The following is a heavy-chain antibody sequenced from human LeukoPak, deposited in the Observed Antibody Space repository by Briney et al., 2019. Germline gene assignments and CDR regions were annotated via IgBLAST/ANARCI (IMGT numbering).Heavy chain of an antibody. CDR3: ARTDNYGEQDY. V-gene: IGHV4-59*01. J-gene: IGHJ4*02. D-gene: IGHD4-17*01. CDR2: IYYSWST. CDR1: GGSISSYY. Sequence: PSQTLSLTCTVSGGSISSYYWSWIRQPPGRGREGIGYIYYSWSTNYNTSLKSRVTISVDPSKNQFSLKLSSVTAADTAVYYCARTDNYGEQDYWGQGTLVTVSS.